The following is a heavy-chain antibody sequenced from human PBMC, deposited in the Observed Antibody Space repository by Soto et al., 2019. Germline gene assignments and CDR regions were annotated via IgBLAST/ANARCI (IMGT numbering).Heavy chain of an antibody. CDR3: AAATTWNFPFPY. J-gene: IGHJ4*02. D-gene: IGHD1-1*01. Sequence: QAQLVESGGGVVQPGTSLRLSCAASGFTISTHGMHWVRQAPGKGLEGLANIWYDGSNKFYAESVKGRFSISKDNSKNPLYLRMSSLRAEDTAVYYCAAATTWNFPFPYWGQGTQVTVSS. V-gene: IGHV3-33*03. CDR2: IWYDGSNK. CDR1: GFTISTHG.